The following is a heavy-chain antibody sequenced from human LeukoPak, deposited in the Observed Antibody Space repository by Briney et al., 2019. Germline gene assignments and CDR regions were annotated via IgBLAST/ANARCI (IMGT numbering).Heavy chain of an antibody. V-gene: IGHV6-1*01. CDR1: GDSVSSNSAA. Sequence: PSQTLSLTCAISGDSVSSNSAAWNWIRQSPSRGLEWLGRTYYRSKWYNDYAVSVKSRITINPDTSKNQFSLQLNSVTPEDTAVYYCARVSFDSSGPGGHAFDIWGQGTMVTVSS. CDR3: ARVSFDSSGPGGHAFDI. D-gene: IGHD3-22*01. CDR2: TYYRSKWYN. J-gene: IGHJ3*02.